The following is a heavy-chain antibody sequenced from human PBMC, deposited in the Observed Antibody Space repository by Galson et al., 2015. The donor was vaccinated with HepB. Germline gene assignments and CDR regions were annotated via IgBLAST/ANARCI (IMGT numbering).Heavy chain of an antibody. Sequence: SVKVSCKAFGYAFTGYYMHWVRQAPGQGLEWMGWINPNSGGTNYAQKFQGRVTMTRDTSISTAYMELSRLRSDDTAVYYCARDQITIFGVVIGKTFDYWGQGTLVTVSS. CDR3: ARDQITIFGVVIGKTFDY. CDR2: INPNSGGT. CDR1: GYAFTGYY. V-gene: IGHV1-2*02. D-gene: IGHD3-3*01. J-gene: IGHJ4*02.